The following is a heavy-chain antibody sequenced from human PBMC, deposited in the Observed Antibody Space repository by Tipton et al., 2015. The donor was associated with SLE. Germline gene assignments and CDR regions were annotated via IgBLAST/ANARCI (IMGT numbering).Heavy chain of an antibody. J-gene: IGHJ6*03. CDR3: ARDGGQQLVWHYFYYMGV. D-gene: IGHD6-13*01. CDR2: ISTYNGNT. CDR1: GYTFTKYG. V-gene: IGHV1-18*01. Sequence: QLVQSGAEVKKPGASVKVSCKASGYTFTKYGLSWVRQAPGQGFEWMGWISTYNGNTNYAPKFQGRVSMTTDTSTSTAYMELRGLRSDDTAVYYCARDGGQQLVWHYFYYMGVWGTGTTVTVSS.